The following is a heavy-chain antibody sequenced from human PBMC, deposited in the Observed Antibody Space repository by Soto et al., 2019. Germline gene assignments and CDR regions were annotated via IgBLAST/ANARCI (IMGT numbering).Heavy chain of an antibody. CDR1: GFSLSTSGVG. V-gene: IGHV2-5*02. CDR3: EHRRVVPAKGNNRIDT. J-gene: IGHJ5*02. D-gene: IGHD2-15*01. CDR2: IYWDNDK. Sequence: QITLKESGPTLVKPTQTLTLTCTFSGFSLSTSGVGVGWIRQPPGKALEWLAFIYWDNDKRYSPSLKSRLTITNDTTKTQVVHKTTNMDPVDPTTYYSEHRRVVPAKGNNRIDTWGQGTLVSVSS.